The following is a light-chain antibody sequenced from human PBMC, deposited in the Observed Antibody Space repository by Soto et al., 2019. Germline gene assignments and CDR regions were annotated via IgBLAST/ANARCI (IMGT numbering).Light chain of an antibody. CDR1: SSDVAAYNY. CDR2: DVS. CDR3: TSYTTSTTWV. V-gene: IGLV2-14*03. Sequence: QSALTQPASVSGSPGQSIAISCTGTSSDVAAYNYVSWYQQHPGKAPKLMIYDVSNRLSGVSNRFSGSKSANTASLTISGLQAEDEADYYCTSYTTSTTWVFGGGTQLTVL. J-gene: IGLJ7*01.